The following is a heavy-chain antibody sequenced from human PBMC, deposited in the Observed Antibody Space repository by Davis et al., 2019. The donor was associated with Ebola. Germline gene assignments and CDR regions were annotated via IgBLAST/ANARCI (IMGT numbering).Heavy chain of an antibody. CDR3: ARVDTAMVSLYYYYYGMDV. CDR1: GYTFTSYY. D-gene: IGHD5-18*01. CDR2: INPSGGST. J-gene: IGHJ6*02. Sequence: AASVKVSCKASGYTFTSYYMHWVRQAPGQGLEWMGIINPSGGSTSYAQKFQGRVTITADESTSTAYMELSSLRSEDTAVYYCARVDTAMVSLYYYYYGMDVWGQGTTVTVSS. V-gene: IGHV1-46*01.